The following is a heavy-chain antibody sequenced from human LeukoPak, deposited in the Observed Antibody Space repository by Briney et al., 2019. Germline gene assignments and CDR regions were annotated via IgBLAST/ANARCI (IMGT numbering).Heavy chain of an antibody. CDR1: GYTFTDYY. CDR3: ARVMLDQDPFDY. J-gene: IGHJ4*02. Sequence: ASVKVSCKASGYTFTDYYLHWVRQAPGQGLEWMGWINPHSGGTDYPQKFQGRVTMTRDTSVSTACIDLSRLTSDDTAVYYCARVMLDQDPFDYWGQGTLVTVSS. D-gene: IGHD1/OR15-1a*01. CDR2: INPHSGGT. V-gene: IGHV1-2*02.